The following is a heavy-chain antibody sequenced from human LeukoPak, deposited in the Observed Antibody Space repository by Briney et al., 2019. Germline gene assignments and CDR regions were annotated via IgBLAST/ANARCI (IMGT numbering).Heavy chain of an antibody. CDR2: ISYDGSNK. V-gene: IGHV3-30-3*01. D-gene: IGHD5-12*01. CDR1: GFTFSSYA. Sequence: GGSLRLSCAASGFTFSSYAMHWVRQAPGKGLEWVAVISYDGSNKYYADSVKGRFTISRDNSKNTLYLQMNSLRAEDTAVYYCAREKAGGYIYWGQGTLVTVSS. CDR3: AREKAGGYIY. J-gene: IGHJ4*02.